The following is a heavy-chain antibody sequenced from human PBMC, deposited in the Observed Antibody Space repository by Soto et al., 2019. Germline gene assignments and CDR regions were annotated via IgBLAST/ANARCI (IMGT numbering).Heavy chain of an antibody. CDR1: GFTFTSYG. CDR2: IYYDGSNK. V-gene: IGHV3-33*01. J-gene: IGHJ4*02. D-gene: IGHD7-27*01. Sequence: QVQLVESGGGVVQPGRSLRLSCAASGFTFTSYGMLWVRQAPGKGLEWVAVIYYDGSNKYYADSVKGRFTISRDNSKDTVYLQMNSLRAEDTAVYHCARDWGGPTRTRNVAPDFWGQGTLVTVSS. CDR3: ARDWGGPTRTRNVAPDF.